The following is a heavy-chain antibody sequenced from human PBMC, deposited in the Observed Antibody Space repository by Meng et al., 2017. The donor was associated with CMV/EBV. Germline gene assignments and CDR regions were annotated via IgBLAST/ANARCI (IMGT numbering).Heavy chain of an antibody. D-gene: IGHD3-22*01. CDR1: GFTFSSYA. Sequence: GGSLRLSCAASGFTFSSYAMHWVRQAPGKGLELVAVISYDGSNKYYADSVKGRFTISRDNSKNTLYLQMNSLRAEDTAVYYCERDSGRPLTYYYDSSGYYTFDYWGQGTLVTVSS. V-gene: IGHV3-30-3*01. CDR2: ISYDGSNK. CDR3: ERDSGRPLTYYYDSSGYYTFDY. J-gene: IGHJ4*02.